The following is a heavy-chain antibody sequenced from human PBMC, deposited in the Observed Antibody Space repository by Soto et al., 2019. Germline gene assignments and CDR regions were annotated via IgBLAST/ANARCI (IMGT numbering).Heavy chain of an antibody. CDR1: GFIFSSYS. CDR2: ISSSSSTI. J-gene: IGHJ5*02. CDR3: ARESRFLEWLSLNWFDP. Sequence: PGGSLRLSCAASGFIFSSYSMNWVRQAPGKGLEWVSYISSSSSTIYYADSVKGRFTISRDNAKNSLYLQMNSLRDEDTAVYYCARESRFLEWLSLNWFDPWGQGTLVTVSS. V-gene: IGHV3-48*02. D-gene: IGHD3-3*01.